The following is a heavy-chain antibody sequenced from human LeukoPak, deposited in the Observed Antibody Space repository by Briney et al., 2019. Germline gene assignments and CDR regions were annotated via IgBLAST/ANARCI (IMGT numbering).Heavy chain of an antibody. CDR3: ATNTGPYSSGWYTCY. J-gene: IGHJ4*02. CDR1: GLPLCSYI. V-gene: IGHV3-21*01. Sequence: PGGAPRLSRAASGLPLCSYIMSWGPQAPRKRLGWVSYLISSSIYIYYADSLTGRFTLSRDNAKNPRHPQMNSLRADATAVYYCATNTGPYSSGWYTCYWGQGTLVTVSS. CDR2: LISSSIYI. D-gene: IGHD6-19*01.